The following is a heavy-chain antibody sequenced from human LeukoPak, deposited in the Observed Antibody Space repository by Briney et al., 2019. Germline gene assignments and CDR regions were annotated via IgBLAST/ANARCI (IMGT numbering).Heavy chain of an antibody. D-gene: IGHD4-17*01. Sequence: SQTLSLTCTVSGGSISSGSYYWSWIRQPAGKGLEWIGRIYTSGSTNYNPSLKSRVTISVDTSKNQSSLKLSSVTAADTAVYYCARSNYGDLLFDYWGQGTLVTVSS. J-gene: IGHJ4*02. CDR2: IYTSGST. CDR3: ARSNYGDLLFDY. V-gene: IGHV4-61*02. CDR1: GGSISSGSYY.